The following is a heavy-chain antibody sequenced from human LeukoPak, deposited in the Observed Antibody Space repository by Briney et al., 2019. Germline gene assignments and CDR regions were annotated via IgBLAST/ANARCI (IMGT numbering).Heavy chain of an antibody. CDR1: GFTFSSYA. CDR2: ISGSGGST. D-gene: IGHD3-22*01. V-gene: IGHV3-23*01. J-gene: IGHJ4*02. Sequence: GGSLRLSCAASGFTFSSYAMSWVRQAPGKGLEWGSAISGSGGSTYYADSVKGRFTISRDNSKNTLYLQMNSLGAEDTAVYYCAILRTYYYDSSGHYYGGFDYWGQGTLVTVSS. CDR3: AILRTYYYDSSGHYYGGFDY.